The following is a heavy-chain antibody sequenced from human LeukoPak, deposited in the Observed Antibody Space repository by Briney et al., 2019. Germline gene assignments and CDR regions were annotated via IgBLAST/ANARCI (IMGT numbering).Heavy chain of an antibody. J-gene: IGHJ4*02. CDR2: ISNSGTST. D-gene: IGHD6-13*01. Sequence: GGSLRLSCAPSGFTFSNFAMTWVRQAPGKGLEWVSIISNSGTSTIYSDSVKGRFTISRDNSKNTLYLQMNSLRAEDTAVYYCARFDGYSSSWSFDYWGQGTLVTVSS. CDR3: ARFDGYSSSWSFDY. CDR1: GFTFSNFA. V-gene: IGHV3-23*01.